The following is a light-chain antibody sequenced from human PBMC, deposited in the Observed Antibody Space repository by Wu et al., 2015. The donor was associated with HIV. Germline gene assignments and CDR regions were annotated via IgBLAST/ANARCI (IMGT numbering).Light chain of an antibody. Sequence: EIVLTQSPATLSLSPGERATLSCRASQSVSSYLAWYRQKPGLAPRLLIYDTSKRATGIPARFSGSGSGTDFTLTISSLEPEDFALYYCQQRSNWPWTFGQGTKVEFK. CDR2: DTS. J-gene: IGKJ1*01. CDR3: QQRSNWPWT. V-gene: IGKV3-11*01. CDR1: QSVSSY.